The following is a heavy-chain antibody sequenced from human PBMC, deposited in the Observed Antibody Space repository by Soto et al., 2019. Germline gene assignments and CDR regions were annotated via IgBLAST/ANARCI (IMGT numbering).Heavy chain of an antibody. CDR1: GGSISSYY. CDR3: ARDTLRVDSSSWTHEVWDYYGMDV. V-gene: IGHV4-4*07. D-gene: IGHD6-13*01. J-gene: IGHJ6*02. CDR2: IYTSGST. Sequence: QVQLQESGPGLVKPSETLSLTCTVSGGSISSYYWSWIRQPAGKGLEWIGRIYTSGSTNYNPSLKSRVTMSVDTSKNQFSLKLSSVTAADTAVYYCARDTLRVDSSSWTHEVWDYYGMDVWGQGTTVTVSS.